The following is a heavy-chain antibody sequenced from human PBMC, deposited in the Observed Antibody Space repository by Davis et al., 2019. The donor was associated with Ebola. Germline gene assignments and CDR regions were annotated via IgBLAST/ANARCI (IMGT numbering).Heavy chain of an antibody. Sequence: SETLSLTCTVSGGSISSGGYYWSWIRQHPGKGLEWIGYIYYSGSTYHNPSLKSRVTISVDTSKNQFSLKLSSVTAADTAVYYCARDRWDGRGIWGQGTMVTVSS. CDR3: ARDRWDGRGI. D-gene: IGHD1-26*01. CDR1: GGSISSGGYY. CDR2: IYYSGST. J-gene: IGHJ3*02. V-gene: IGHV4-31*03.